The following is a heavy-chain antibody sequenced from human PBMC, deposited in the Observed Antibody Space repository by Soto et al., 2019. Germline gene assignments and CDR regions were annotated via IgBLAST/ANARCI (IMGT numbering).Heavy chain of an antibody. CDR3: ARLGVVAATPRYYYYYGMDV. Sequence: SETLSLTCAVYGGSFSGYYWSWIRQPPGKGLEWIGEINHSGSTNYNPSLKSRVTISVDTSKNQFSLKLSSVTAADTAVYYCARLGVVAATPRYYYYYGMDVWGQGTTVTVSS. V-gene: IGHV4-34*01. D-gene: IGHD2-15*01. CDR2: INHSGST. CDR1: GGSFSGYY. J-gene: IGHJ6*02.